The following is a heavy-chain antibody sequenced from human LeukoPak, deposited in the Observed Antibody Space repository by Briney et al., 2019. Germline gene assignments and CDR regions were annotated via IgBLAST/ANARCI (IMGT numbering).Heavy chain of an antibody. CDR1: GFTFSSYA. Sequence: GGSLRLSCAASGFTFSSYAMHWVRQAPGKGLEWVAVISYDGSNKYYADSVKGRFTISRDNSKNTLYLQMNSLRAEDTAVYYCAKDPYDHGYWGQGTLVTVSS. CDR2: ISYDGSNK. CDR3: AKDPYDHGY. J-gene: IGHJ4*02. V-gene: IGHV3-30-3*01. D-gene: IGHD5-12*01.